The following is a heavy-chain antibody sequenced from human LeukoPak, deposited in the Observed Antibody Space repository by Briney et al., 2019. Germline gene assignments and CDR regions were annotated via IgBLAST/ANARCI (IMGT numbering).Heavy chain of an antibody. J-gene: IGHJ4*02. CDR1: GYTFTGYY. D-gene: IGHD3-10*01. CDR2: INPNSGGT. CDR3: ARGPTTMLRGGGFDY. Sequence: ASVKVSCKASGYTFTGYYMHWVRQAPGQGLEWMGWINPNSGGTNYAQKFQGRVTMTRDTSISTAYMELSRLRSDDTAVYYCARGPTTMLRGGGFDYWGQGTLVTVSS. V-gene: IGHV1-2*02.